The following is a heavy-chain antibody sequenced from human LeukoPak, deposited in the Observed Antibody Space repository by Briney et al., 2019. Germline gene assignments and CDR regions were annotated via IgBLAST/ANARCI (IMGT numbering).Heavy chain of an antibody. CDR1: GFTFSSYW. D-gene: IGHD6-19*01. V-gene: IGHV3-7*01. CDR2: IKQDGSEK. CDR3: ARGAYSSGWAYFDH. J-gene: IGHJ4*02. Sequence: GGSLRLSCAASGFTFSSYWMSWVRQAPGKGLEWVANIKQDGSEKYYVDSVKGRFTISRDNAKNSLYLQMNSLRAGDTAVYYCARGAYSSGWAYFDHWGQGTLVTVSS.